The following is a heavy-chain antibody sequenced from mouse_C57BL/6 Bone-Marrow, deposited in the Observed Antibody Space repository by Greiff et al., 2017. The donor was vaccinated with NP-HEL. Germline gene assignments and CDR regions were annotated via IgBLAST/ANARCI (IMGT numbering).Heavy chain of an antibody. V-gene: IGHV1-69*01. CDR1: GYTFTSYW. Sequence: VQLQQPGAELVMPGASVKLSCKASGYTFTSYWMHWVKQRPGQGLEWIGEIDPSDSYTNYNQKFTGKSTLTVDKSSSTAYMQLSSLTSEDSAVYYCARGFYYGSSYGRGAMDYWGQGTSVTVSS. CDR2: IDPSDSYT. D-gene: IGHD1-1*01. J-gene: IGHJ4*01. CDR3: ARGFYYGSSYGRGAMDY.